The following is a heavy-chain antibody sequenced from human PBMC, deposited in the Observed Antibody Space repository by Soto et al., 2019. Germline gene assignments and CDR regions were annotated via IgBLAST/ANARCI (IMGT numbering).Heavy chain of an antibody. CDR1: GYTFTGYY. CDR3: ARDESAFDLIWWFDP. Sequence: VASVKVSCKASGYTFTGYYMHWVRQAPGQGLEWIGVINPNGEKKSYARRLQGRLTLTTDTSTNTVYMELSSLRSDDTAIYYCARDESAFDLIWWFDPWGPGTLVTVPQ. CDR2: INPNGEKK. D-gene: IGHD3-3*02. V-gene: IGHV1-46*01. J-gene: IGHJ5*02.